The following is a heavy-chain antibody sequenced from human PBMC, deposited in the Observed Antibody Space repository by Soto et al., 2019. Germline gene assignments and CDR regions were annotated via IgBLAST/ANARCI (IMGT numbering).Heavy chain of an antibody. Sequence: QVQLVESGGGVVQPGTSLRLSCEASGFNFSHYAMHWVRQAPGKGLEWLAIISLEGSNKYSAKPVKDRFTISRDNSKSTLYLQMNSLRPEVTAVYYCAKDGATPVAARFRDSWGQGTPVTVSS. CDR3: AKDGATPVAARFRDS. CDR2: ISLEGSNK. D-gene: IGHD6-19*01. V-gene: IGHV3-30*18. CDR1: GFNFSHYA. J-gene: IGHJ4*02.